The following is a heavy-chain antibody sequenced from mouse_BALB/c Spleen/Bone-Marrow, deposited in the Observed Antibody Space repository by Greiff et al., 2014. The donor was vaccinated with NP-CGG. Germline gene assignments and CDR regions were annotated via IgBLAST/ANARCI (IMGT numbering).Heavy chain of an antibody. J-gene: IGHJ4*01. CDR3: AREGGLRRGDYYVMDY. CDR1: GYTFTGYV. D-gene: IGHD2-4*01. Sequence: EVQLQQSGPELVKPGASVKMSCKASGYTFTGYVMHWVKQKPGQGLEWIGYINPYSDGTKYNEKFKGKATLTSDKSSSTAYMELSSLTSEDSAVYYCAREGGLRRGDYYVMDYWGQGTLVTVSS. CDR2: INPYSDGT. V-gene: IGHV1-14*01.